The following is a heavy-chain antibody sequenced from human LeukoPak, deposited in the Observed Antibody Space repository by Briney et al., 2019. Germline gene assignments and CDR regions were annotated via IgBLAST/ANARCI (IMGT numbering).Heavy chain of an antibody. CDR2: IYSGGST. CDR3: ARLSVGATNPDY. D-gene: IGHD1-26*01. J-gene: IGHJ4*02. CDR1: GFTVSSNY. V-gene: IGHV3-66*04. Sequence: GGSLRLSCAASGFTVSSNYMSWVRQAPGKGLEWVSVIYSGGSTYYADSVKGRFTISRDNSKNTLYLQMNSLRAEDTAVYYCARLSVGATNPDYWGQGTLVTVSS.